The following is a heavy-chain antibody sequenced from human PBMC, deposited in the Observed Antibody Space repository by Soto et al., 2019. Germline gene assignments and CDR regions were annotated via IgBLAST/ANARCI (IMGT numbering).Heavy chain of an antibody. D-gene: IGHD5-12*01. CDR1: GASISSYY. J-gene: IGHJ4*02. Sequence: ETLSLTCTVSGASISSYYWSWIRQPAGKGLEWIGRIYTNMNTNYNPSLKSRVTMSVDTSKNQFSLRLSSVTAADTAVYYCVRGWGGHGGHDLWDYFDYWGQGILVTVSS. CDR2: IYTNMNT. V-gene: IGHV4-4*07. CDR3: VRGWGGHGGHDLWDYFDY.